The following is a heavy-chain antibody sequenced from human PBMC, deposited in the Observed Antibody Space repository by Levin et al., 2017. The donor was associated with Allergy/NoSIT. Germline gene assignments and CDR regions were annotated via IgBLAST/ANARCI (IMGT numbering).Heavy chain of an antibody. D-gene: IGHD3-10*01. V-gene: IGHV2-5*02. CDR3: AHTKSGGPRGQYYFDY. CDR2: IFWDDDK. Sequence: SGPTLVKPTQTLTVTCTFSGFSFTTRGVGVAWIRQPPGKALEWLSLIFWDDDKRYSPSLKSRLTITRDTSKNQVVLTMTNTDPVDTGTYYWAHTKSGGPRGQYYFDYWGQGTLVTVSS. CDR1: GFSFTTRGVG. J-gene: IGHJ4*02.